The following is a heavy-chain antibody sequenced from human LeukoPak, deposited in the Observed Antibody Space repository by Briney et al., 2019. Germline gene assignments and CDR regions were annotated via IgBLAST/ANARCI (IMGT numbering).Heavy chain of an antibody. V-gene: IGHV1-46*01. J-gene: IGHJ4*02. CDR3: ARDGVPYCDSSGYHFDY. CDR2: INPSGGST. CDR1: GYTFTSYY. D-gene: IGHD3-22*01. Sequence: ASVKVSCKASGYTFTSYYMHWVRQAPGQGLEWMGIINPSGGSTSYAQKFQGRVTITRDTSTSTVYMELSSLRSEDTAVYYCARDGVPYCDSSGYHFDYWGQGTLVTVSS.